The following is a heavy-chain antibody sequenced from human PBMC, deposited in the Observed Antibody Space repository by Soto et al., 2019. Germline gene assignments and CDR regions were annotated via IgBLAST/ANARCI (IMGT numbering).Heavy chain of an antibody. Sequence: QVQLVQSGAEVQKPGASVKLSCKASGYVFSTSAMHWVRQAPGQRLEWMGYVDAGNGNTKYSQKFQGRVTLTRDTSASTAYMELSSLRSEDMAFYYCAGASCGGDCYLIDYWGQGTLLTVSS. D-gene: IGHD2-21*02. CDR2: VDAGNGNT. CDR1: GYVFSTSA. CDR3: AGASCGGDCYLIDY. J-gene: IGHJ4*02. V-gene: IGHV1-3*01.